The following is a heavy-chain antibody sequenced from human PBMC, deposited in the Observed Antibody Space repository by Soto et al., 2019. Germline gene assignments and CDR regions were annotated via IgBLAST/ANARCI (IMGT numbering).Heavy chain of an antibody. J-gene: IGHJ4*02. D-gene: IGHD1-20*01. CDR1: GFSLSTSGVG. V-gene: IGHV2-5*01. Sequence: SCPTLVNPTQTLTLTCTFSGFSLSTSGVGVGWIRQPPGKAREWLALIYWNDDKKYSPSLKSRLGITKDTFRNQVVLTMTNVDPLDTATYYCARRRGYNWNNPAFDYWGQGAMVTVYS. CDR3: ARRRGYNWNNPAFDY. CDR2: IYWNDDK.